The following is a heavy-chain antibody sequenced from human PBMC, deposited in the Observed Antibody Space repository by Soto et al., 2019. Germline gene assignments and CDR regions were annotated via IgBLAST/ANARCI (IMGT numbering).Heavy chain of an antibody. V-gene: IGHV1-46*01. J-gene: IGHJ6*02. CDR1: GYTFTSYY. CDR3: ARELVPAAMARNYYYYGMDV. D-gene: IGHD2-2*01. CDR2: INPSGGST. Sequence: QVQLVQSGAEVKKPGASVKVSCKASGYTFTSYYMHWVRQAPGQGLEWMGIINPSGGSTSYAQKFQGRVTMTRDTSTSTVYMELSSLRSEDMAVYYCARELVPAAMARNYYYYGMDVWGQGTTVTVSS.